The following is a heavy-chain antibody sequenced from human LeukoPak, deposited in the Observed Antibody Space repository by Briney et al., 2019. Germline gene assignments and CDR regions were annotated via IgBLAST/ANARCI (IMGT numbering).Heavy chain of an antibody. V-gene: IGHV3-30*02. D-gene: IGHD3-22*01. Sequence: PGGSLRLSCAASGFTFSSYGMHWVRRAPGKGLEWVAFIRYDGSNKYYADSVKGRFTISRDNSKNTLYLQMNSLRAEDTAVYYCAKDPDSSGYYPVYYFDYWGQGTLVTVSS. CDR3: AKDPDSSGYYPVYYFDY. J-gene: IGHJ4*02. CDR2: IRYDGSNK. CDR1: GFTFSSYG.